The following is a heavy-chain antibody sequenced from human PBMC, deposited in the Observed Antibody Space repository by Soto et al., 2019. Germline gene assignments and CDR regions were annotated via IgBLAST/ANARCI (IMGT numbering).Heavy chain of an antibody. Sequence: GGSLRLSCAASGFTFSSYGMHWVRQAPGKGLEWVAVISYDGSNKYYADSVKGRFTISRDNSKNTLYLQMNSLRAEDTAVYYCAKDFSFRWSPLKYDFEYWGQGTLVTVSS. V-gene: IGHV3-30*18. D-gene: IGHD2-15*01. CDR1: GFTFSSYG. CDR3: AKDFSFRWSPLKYDFEY. CDR2: ISYDGSNK. J-gene: IGHJ4*02.